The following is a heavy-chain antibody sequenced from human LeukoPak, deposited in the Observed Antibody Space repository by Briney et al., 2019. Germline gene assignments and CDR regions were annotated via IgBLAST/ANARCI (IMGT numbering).Heavy chain of an antibody. CDR2: IYYSGST. Sequence: SETLSLTCTVSGGSISSSSYYWGWIRQPPGKGLEWIGSIYYSGSTYYNPSLKSRVTISVDTSKNQFSLKLSSVTAADTAVYYCARHRKYYDILTGYFNGDAFDIWGQGTMVTVSS. CDR1: GGSISSSSYY. CDR3: ARHRKYYDILTGYFNGDAFDI. J-gene: IGHJ3*02. V-gene: IGHV4-39*01. D-gene: IGHD3-9*01.